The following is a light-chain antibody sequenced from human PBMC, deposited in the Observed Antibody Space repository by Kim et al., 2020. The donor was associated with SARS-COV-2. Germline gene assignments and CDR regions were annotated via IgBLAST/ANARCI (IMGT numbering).Light chain of an antibody. Sequence: LGQTVRITCPGDSLRSYYASWYQQKPGQAPVLVIYGKNNRPSGIPDRFSGSSSGNTASLTITGAQAEDEADYYCNSRDSSGNHWVFGGGTQLTVL. V-gene: IGLV3-19*01. CDR3: NSRDSSGNHWV. CDR2: GKN. J-gene: IGLJ3*02. CDR1: SLRSYY.